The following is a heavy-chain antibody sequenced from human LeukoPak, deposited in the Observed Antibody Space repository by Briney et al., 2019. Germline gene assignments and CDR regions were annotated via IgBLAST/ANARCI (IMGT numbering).Heavy chain of an antibody. CDR2: INHSGST. J-gene: IGHJ4*02. CDR3: ANGYYYDTSGYYSLAY. CDR1: GGSFSGYY. D-gene: IGHD3-22*01. Sequence: SETLSLTCAVYGGSFSGYYWTWIRQPPGKGLEWIGEINHSGSTNYNPSLKSRVTISVDTSKNLFSLKLSSVTAADTAVYYCANGYYYDTSGYYSLAYWGQGTPVTVSS. V-gene: IGHV4-34*01.